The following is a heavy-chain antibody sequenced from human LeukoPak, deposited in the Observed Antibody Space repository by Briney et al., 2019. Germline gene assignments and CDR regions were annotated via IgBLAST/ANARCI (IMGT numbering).Heavy chain of an antibody. D-gene: IGHD3-22*01. J-gene: IGHJ4*02. V-gene: IGHV3-48*01. Sequence: GGSLRLSCPASGFTFSTYAMDWVRQAPGKGLAWVSYLSSSSSVIYHADSVKGRFTISRDNAKNSLYLQMNSLRAEDTAVYYCARAYDSSGYYFDYWGQGTLVTVSS. CDR3: ARAYDSSGYYFDY. CDR2: LSSSSSVI. CDR1: GFTFSTYA.